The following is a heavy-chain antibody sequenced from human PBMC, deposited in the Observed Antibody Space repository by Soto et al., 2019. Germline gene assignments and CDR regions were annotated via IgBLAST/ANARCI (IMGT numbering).Heavy chain of an antibody. D-gene: IGHD3-3*01. Sequence: PGESLKISCKGSGYSFTSYWIGWVRQMPGKGLEWMGIIYPGDSDTRYSPSFQGQVTISADKSISTAYLQWSSLKASDTAMYYCARSSESITIFGVVIKYYYGMDVWGQGTTVTVSS. CDR1: GYSFTSYW. CDR2: IYPGDSDT. J-gene: IGHJ6*02. V-gene: IGHV5-51*01. CDR3: ARSSESITIFGVVIKYYYGMDV.